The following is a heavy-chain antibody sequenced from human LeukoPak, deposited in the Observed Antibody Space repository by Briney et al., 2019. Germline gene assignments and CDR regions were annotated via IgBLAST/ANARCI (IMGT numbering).Heavy chain of an antibody. Sequence: GASVKVSCKASGYTFSGYYMHWVRQAPGQGLEWMGWISAYNGNTNYAQKLQGRVTMTTDTSTSTAYMELRSLRSDDTAVYYCARLYAVDAFDIWGQGTMVTVSS. CDR3: ARLYAVDAFDI. V-gene: IGHV1-18*04. CDR2: ISAYNGNT. J-gene: IGHJ3*02. D-gene: IGHD2-2*02. CDR1: GYTFSGYY.